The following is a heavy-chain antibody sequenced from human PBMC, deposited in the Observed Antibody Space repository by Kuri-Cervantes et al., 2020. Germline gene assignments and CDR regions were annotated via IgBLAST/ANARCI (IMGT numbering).Heavy chain of an antibody. Sequence: GESLKISCAASGFTFSSYSMNWVRQAPGKGLEWVSSISSSSSYIYYADSVKGRFTISRDNAKNSLYLQMNSLRAEDTAVYYCARDPIDQLLSSKDWYFDLWGRGTLVTVSS. CDR3: ARDPIDQLLSSKDWYFDL. V-gene: IGHV3-21*04. CDR1: GFTFSSYS. J-gene: IGHJ2*01. CDR2: ISSSSSYI. D-gene: IGHD2-2*01.